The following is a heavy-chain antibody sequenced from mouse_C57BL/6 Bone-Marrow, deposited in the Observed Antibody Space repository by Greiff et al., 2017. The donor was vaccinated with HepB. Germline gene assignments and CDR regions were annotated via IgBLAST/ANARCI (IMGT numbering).Heavy chain of an antibody. V-gene: IGHV1-7*01. J-gene: IGHJ1*03. Sequence: VQLQESGAELAKPGASVKLSCKASGYTFTSYWMHWVKQRPGQGLEWIGYINPSSGYTKYNQKFKDKATLTVDKSSSTAYMQLSSLTSEDSAVYYCARPGRCLSYWYFDVWGTGTTVTVSS. CDR1: GYTFTSYW. D-gene: IGHD1-1*01. CDR3: ARPGRCLSYWYFDV. CDR2: INPSSGYT.